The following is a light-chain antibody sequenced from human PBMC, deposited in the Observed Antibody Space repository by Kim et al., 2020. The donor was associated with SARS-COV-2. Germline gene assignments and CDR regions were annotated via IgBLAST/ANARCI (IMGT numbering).Light chain of an antibody. J-gene: IGKJ4*01. V-gene: IGKV1-27*01. CDR3: QKYYGAPLT. Sequence: DIQMTQSPSSLSASVGDRVTITCRASQGISNYLAWYQQKPGKVPKLLINDASTLRSGVPSRFSGSGSGTDFTLTISSLQPEDVGTYYCQKYYGAPLTFGGGTKVDIK. CDR1: QGISNY. CDR2: DAS.